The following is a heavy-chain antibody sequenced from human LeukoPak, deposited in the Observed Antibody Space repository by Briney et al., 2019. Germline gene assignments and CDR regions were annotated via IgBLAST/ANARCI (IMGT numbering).Heavy chain of an antibody. CDR3: ARLTNRYFDL. Sequence: GGSLRLSCAASGFTFSVYWMSWVRQAPGKGLEWVANIKQDGSETHYVASVKGRFTISRDNAKSSLYLQMSSLRGDDTAVYYCARLTNRYFDLWGRGTLVTVSS. V-gene: IGHV3-7*01. CDR2: IKQDGSET. CDR1: GFTFSVYW. D-gene: IGHD4/OR15-4a*01. J-gene: IGHJ2*01.